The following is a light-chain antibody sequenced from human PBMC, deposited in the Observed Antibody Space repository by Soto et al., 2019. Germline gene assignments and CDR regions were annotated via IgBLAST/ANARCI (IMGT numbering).Light chain of an antibody. J-gene: IGKJ2*01. V-gene: IGKV3-15*01. CDR2: DTS. CDR3: QQYNNWMYT. Sequence: EIVMTQSPATLSVSPGERATLSCRASQSVSSNLAWYQQKPGQAPRLLIYDTSTRATGIPARFSGSGSGTEFTLTISSLQSEDFAVYYCQQYNNWMYTFGQGTKLEIK. CDR1: QSVSSN.